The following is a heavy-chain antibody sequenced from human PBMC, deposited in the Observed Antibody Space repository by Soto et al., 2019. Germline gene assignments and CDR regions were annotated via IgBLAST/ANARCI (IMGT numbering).Heavy chain of an antibody. V-gene: IGHV1-24*01. Sequence: ASVKVSCKVSGYTLTELSMHWVRQAPGKGLEWMGGFDPEDGETIYAQKFQGRVTMTEDTSTDTAYMELSSLRSEDTAVYYCASSPNRIAVAGTLFDYWGQGTLVTVSS. D-gene: IGHD6-19*01. CDR3: ASSPNRIAVAGTLFDY. CDR2: FDPEDGET. CDR1: GYTLTELS. J-gene: IGHJ4*02.